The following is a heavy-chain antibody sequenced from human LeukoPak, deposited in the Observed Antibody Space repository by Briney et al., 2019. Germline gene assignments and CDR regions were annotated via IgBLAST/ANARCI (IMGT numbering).Heavy chain of an antibody. CDR3: VRYCNSGGCYSA. D-gene: IGHD2-15*01. CDR1: GYTFSGYY. CDR2: INPNSGDT. Sequence: ASVKVSCKASGYTFSGYYIHWVRQAPGQRLEWMGWINPNSGDTNYAQKFQGRVTMTRDTSISTAYMDLSRLRSDDTALYYCVRYCNSGGCYSAWGQGTLVTVSS. J-gene: IGHJ5*02. V-gene: IGHV1-2*02.